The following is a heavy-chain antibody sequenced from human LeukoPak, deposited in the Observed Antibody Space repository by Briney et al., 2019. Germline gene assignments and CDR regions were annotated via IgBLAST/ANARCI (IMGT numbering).Heavy chain of an antibody. D-gene: IGHD6-13*01. CDR1: GFTFSDYY. CDR2: ISSSGSTI. CDR3: ARDPRGEAAAGTSPINYYYYYMDV. J-gene: IGHJ6*03. V-gene: IGHV3-11*04. Sequence: GGSLRLSCAASGFTFSDYYTSWIRQAPGKGLEWVSYISSSGSTIYYADSVKGRFTIARDNAKNSLYLQMNSLRAEDTAVYYCARDPRGEAAAGTSPINYYYYYMDVWGKGTTVTVSS.